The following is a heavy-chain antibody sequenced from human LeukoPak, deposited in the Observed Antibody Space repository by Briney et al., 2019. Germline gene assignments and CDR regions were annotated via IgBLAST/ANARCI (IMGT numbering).Heavy chain of an antibody. D-gene: IGHD2-2*01. J-gene: IGHJ5*02. CDR2: IIPIFGTA. CDR1: GGTFSSYA. CDR3: ARGLVPAAIPNWFDP. Sequence: SVKVSCKASGGTFSSYAISWVRQAPGQGLEWMGGIIPIFGTANYAQKFQGRVTITADESTSTAYMELSSLRSEDTAVYYCARGLVPAAIPNWFDPWGQGTLVTVSS. V-gene: IGHV1-69*13.